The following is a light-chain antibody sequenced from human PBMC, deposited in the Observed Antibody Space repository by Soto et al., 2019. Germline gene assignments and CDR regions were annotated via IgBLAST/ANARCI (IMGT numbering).Light chain of an antibody. CDR2: AAS. Sequence: DIQMTQSPSSLSASVGDRVTITCRASQDISIYLAWYQQKPGKVPKLLIYAASTLQSGVPSRFSGSGSGTDFTLTISSLQAEDVATYYCQRYNTVPGTFGPGTKVDIK. CDR1: QDISIY. CDR3: QRYNTVPGT. V-gene: IGKV1-27*01. J-gene: IGKJ3*01.